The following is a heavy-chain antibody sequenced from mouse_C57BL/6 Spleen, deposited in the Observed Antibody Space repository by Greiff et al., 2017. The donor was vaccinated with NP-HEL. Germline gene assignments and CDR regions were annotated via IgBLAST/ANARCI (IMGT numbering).Heavy chain of an antibody. CDR2: INYDGSST. Sequence: EVKVVESEGGLVQPGSSMKLSCTASGFTFSDYYMAWVRQVPEKGLEWVANINYDGSSTYYLDSLKSRFIISRDNAKNILYLQMSSLKSEDTATYYCARDRPIYYGNYDYAIDYWGQGTSVTVSS. J-gene: IGHJ4*01. D-gene: IGHD2-1*01. V-gene: IGHV5-16*01. CDR1: GFTFSDYY. CDR3: ARDRPIYYGNYDYAIDY.